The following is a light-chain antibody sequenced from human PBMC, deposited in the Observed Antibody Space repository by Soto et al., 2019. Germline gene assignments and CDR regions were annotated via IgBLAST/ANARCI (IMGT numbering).Light chain of an antibody. CDR3: QQYCRSRT. CDR1: QSFSNRF. CDR2: GAS. J-gene: IGKJ1*01. V-gene: IGKV3-20*01. Sequence: IVVTQSPCTLSVSPGERATLSCRASQSFSNRFSSWFQQKPGQARRLLIYGASTRANGIPARCSGSGSGKDFTLTSSRLAHEYSAVYYSQQYCRSRTFGQGTKVDIK.